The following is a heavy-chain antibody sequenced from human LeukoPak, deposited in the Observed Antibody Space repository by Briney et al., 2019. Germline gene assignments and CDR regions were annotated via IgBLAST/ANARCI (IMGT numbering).Heavy chain of an antibody. D-gene: IGHD3-3*01. CDR3: ARQYYDFWSGFYTADYYFDY. CDR2: ISSSSSYI. Sequence: GGSLRLSCAASGFTFSSYSMNWVRQAPVKGLEWVSSISSSSSYIYYADSVKGRFTISRDNAQTSLYLQMNSLRAEDSAVYYCARQYYDFWSGFYTADYYFDYWGRGTLVTVSS. CDR1: GFTFSSYS. V-gene: IGHV3-21*01. J-gene: IGHJ4*02.